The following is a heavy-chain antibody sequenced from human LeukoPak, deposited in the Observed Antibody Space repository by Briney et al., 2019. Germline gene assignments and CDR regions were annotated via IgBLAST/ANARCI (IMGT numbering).Heavy chain of an antibody. D-gene: IGHD6-13*01. Sequence: PSETLSLTCTVSGGSISSYYWSWIRQPPGKGLEWIGYIYYSGATNYSPSLKSRVTISVDTSKNQFSLKLNSVTAADTAVYYCARDRDTIWAATGAVGFDPWGQGTLVTVSS. V-gene: IGHV4-59*01. CDR3: ARDRDTIWAATGAVGFDP. CDR1: GGSISSYY. CDR2: IYYSGAT. J-gene: IGHJ5*02.